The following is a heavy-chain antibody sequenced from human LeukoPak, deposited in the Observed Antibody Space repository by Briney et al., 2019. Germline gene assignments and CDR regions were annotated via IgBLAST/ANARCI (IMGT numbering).Heavy chain of an antibody. J-gene: IGHJ3*02. CDR3: ARHHYYDSSGLSGAFDI. CDR1: GGSISSGDYY. Sequence: KPSQTLSLTCTVSGGSISSGDYYWSWIRQPPGKGLEWIVYIYYSGSTYYNPSLKSRVTISVDTSKNQFSLKLSSVTAADTAVYYCARHHYYDSSGLSGAFDIWGQGTMVTVSS. D-gene: IGHD3-22*01. V-gene: IGHV4-30-4*01. CDR2: IYYSGST.